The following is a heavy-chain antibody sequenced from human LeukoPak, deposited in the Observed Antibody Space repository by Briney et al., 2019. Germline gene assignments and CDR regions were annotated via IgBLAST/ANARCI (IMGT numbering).Heavy chain of an antibody. CDR2: INPNSGGT. Sequence: ASVKVSCKASGYTFTGYYMHWVRQAPGQGLEWMGWINPNSGGTNYAQKFQGRVTMTRDSSISTAYMELSRLRSDDTAVYYCARPLYYYDSSGYYYLDYWGQGTLATVSS. CDR3: ARPLYYYDSSGYYYLDY. V-gene: IGHV1-2*02. J-gene: IGHJ4*02. D-gene: IGHD3-22*01. CDR1: GYTFTGYY.